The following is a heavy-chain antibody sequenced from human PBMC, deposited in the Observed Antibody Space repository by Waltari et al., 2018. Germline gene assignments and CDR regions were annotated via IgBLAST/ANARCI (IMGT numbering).Heavy chain of an antibody. CDR1: GFTFSSSG. D-gene: IGHD6-13*01. J-gene: IGHJ4*02. V-gene: IGHV3-33*06. CDR2: IWYDGSNK. CDR3: AKEQAPNSSSWPFDY. Sequence: QVQLVESGGGVVQPGRSLRLSCAASGFTFSSSGMHWVRQAPGKGLEWVAVIWYDGSNKYYADSGKGRFTISRDNSKNTLYLQMNSLRAEDTAVYYCAKEQAPNSSSWPFDYWGQGTLVTVSS.